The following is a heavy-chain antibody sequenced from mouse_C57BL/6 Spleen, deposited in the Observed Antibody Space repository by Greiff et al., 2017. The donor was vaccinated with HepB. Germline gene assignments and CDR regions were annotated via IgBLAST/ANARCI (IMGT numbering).Heavy chain of an antibody. CDR3: ARSPLITTVVATRYFDV. Sequence: EVQLQQSGPELVKPGASVKMSCKASGYTFTDYNMHWVKQSHGKSLEWIGYINPNNGGTSYNQKFKGKATLTVNKSSSTAYMELRSLTSEDSAVYYCARSPLITTVVATRYFDVWGTGTTVTVSS. J-gene: IGHJ1*03. D-gene: IGHD1-1*01. V-gene: IGHV1-22*01. CDR2: INPNNGGT. CDR1: GYTFTDYN.